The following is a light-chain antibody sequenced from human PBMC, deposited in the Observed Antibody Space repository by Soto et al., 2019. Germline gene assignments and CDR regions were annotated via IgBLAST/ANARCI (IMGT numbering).Light chain of an antibody. Sequence: QSVLTQPPSVSGAPGQRVTISCTGSSSNIGAGYDVHWYQQLPGTAPKLLIYRNSNRPSGVTDRFSGSKSGTSASLAITGLQAEDEADYYCQSYDSSLSGSGVFGGGTKLTVL. CDR1: SSNIGAGYD. J-gene: IGLJ2*01. CDR2: RNS. V-gene: IGLV1-40*01. CDR3: QSYDSSLSGSGV.